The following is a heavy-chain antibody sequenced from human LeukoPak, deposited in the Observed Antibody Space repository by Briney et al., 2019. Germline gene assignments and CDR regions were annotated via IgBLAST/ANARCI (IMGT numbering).Heavy chain of an antibody. Sequence: SETLSLTCTVSGGSISSSSYYWAWIRQPAGKGLEWIGHIYTSGSTNYNPSLKSRVTISVDTSKNQFSLKLTSVTAADTAVYYCARSRRTAVFDPWGQGILVTVSS. CDR2: IYTSGST. CDR1: GGSISSSSYY. J-gene: IGHJ5*02. V-gene: IGHV4-61*09. D-gene: IGHD6-6*01. CDR3: ARSRRTAVFDP.